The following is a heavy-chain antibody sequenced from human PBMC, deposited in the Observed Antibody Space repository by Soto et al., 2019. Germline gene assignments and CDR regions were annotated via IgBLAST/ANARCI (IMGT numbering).Heavy chain of an antibody. CDR1: GFTFSSYW. D-gene: IGHD6-19*01. CDR3: ARDGLPADSGWYFFDY. CDR2: IKQDGSEK. J-gene: IGHJ4*02. Sequence: EVQLVESGGGLVQPGGSLRLSCAASGFTFSSYWMSWVRQAPGKGLEWVANIKQDGSEKYYVDSVKGRFTISRDNAKNSLYLQMNSLRAEDTAVYYCARDGLPADSGWYFFDYWGQGTLVTVSS. V-gene: IGHV3-7*01.